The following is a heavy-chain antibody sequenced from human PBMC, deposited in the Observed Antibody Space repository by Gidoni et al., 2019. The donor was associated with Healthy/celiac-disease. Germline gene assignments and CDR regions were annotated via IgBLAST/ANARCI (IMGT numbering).Heavy chain of an antibody. CDR1: GFTFSSYG. CDR2: ISYDGSNK. J-gene: IGHJ3*02. V-gene: IGHV3-30*18. CDR3: AKDLRPFADYDAFDI. Sequence: QVQLVESGGGVVQPGRSLRLSCAASGFTFSSYGMHWVRQAPGKGLEWVAVISYDGSNKYYADSVKGRFTISRDNSKNTLYLQMNSLRAEDTAVYYCAKDLRPFADYDAFDIWGQGTMVTVSS. D-gene: IGHD4-17*01.